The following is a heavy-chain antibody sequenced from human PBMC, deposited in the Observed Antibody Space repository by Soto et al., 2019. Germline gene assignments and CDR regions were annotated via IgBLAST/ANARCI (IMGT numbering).Heavy chain of an antibody. V-gene: IGHV1-18*01. D-gene: IGHD4-17*01. CDR2: ISAYNGNT. J-gene: IGHJ3*02. CDR3: ARDGLDYGDYDAFDI. CDR1: GYTFTSYG. Sequence: ASVKASSKASGYTFTSYGLSSVRQAPGQGLEWMGWISAYNGNTNYAQKLQGRVTMTTDTSTSTAYMELRSLRSDDTAVYYCARDGLDYGDYDAFDIWGQGTMVTVSS.